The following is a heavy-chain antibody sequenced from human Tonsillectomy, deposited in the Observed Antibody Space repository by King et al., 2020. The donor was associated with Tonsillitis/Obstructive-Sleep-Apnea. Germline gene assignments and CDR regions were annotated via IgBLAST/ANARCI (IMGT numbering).Heavy chain of an antibody. CDR2: IYYSGST. V-gene: IGHV4-59*01. J-gene: IGHJ6*02. Sequence: VQLQESGPGLVKPSETLSLTCTVSGGSISSYYWSWIRQPPGKGLEWIGYIYYSGSTNYNPSLKSRVTISVDTSKNQFSLKLSSVTAADTAVYYCARVRGRSCSGGSCYNPAPYYCYYGMDVWGQGTTVTVSS. D-gene: IGHD2-15*01. CDR3: ARVRGRSCSGGSCYNPAPYYCYYGMDV. CDR1: GGSISSYY.